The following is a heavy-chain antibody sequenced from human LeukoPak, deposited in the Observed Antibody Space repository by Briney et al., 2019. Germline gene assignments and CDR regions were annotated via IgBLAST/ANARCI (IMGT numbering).Heavy chain of an antibody. J-gene: IGHJ4*02. CDR1: GFTVSSNY. V-gene: IGHV3-53*04. D-gene: IGHD3-22*01. CDR3: ARGSPYYYDSSGQPSFDY. CDR2: IYSGGST. Sequence: PGGSLRLSCAASGFTVSSNYMSWVRQAPGKGLEWVSVIYSGGSTYYADSVKGRFTISRHNSKNTLYLQMNSLRAEDTAVYYCARGSPYYYDSSGQPSFDYWGQGTLVTVSS.